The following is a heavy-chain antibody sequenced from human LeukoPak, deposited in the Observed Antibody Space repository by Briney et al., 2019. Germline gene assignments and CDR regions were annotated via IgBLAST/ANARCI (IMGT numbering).Heavy chain of an antibody. Sequence: ASVKVSCKTSGYIFTNYGMHWVRQAPGQRLEWMAWINTGNGNARYSQKFQGRVTITRDTSASTAYMELSSLRSEDTAVYYCARAYSSSYNCFDPWGQGTLVTVSS. V-gene: IGHV1-3*04. CDR3: ARAYSSSYNCFDP. J-gene: IGHJ5*02. D-gene: IGHD6-6*01. CDR2: INTGNGNA. CDR1: GYIFTNYG.